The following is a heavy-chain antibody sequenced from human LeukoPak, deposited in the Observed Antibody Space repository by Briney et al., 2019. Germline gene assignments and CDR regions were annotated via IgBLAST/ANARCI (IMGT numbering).Heavy chain of an antibody. D-gene: IGHD1/OR15-1a*01. J-gene: IGHJ4*02. CDR2: INSDGSTT. CDR3: ANTGNSRGAY. Sequence: GGSLRLSCAASGFTFSSYWMHWVRQAPGKGLVWVSRINSDGSTTTYADSVKGRFTISRDNAKNTLYLQMNSLRAEDTAVYYCANTGNSRGAYWGQGTLVTVSS. V-gene: IGHV3-74*01. CDR1: GFTFSSYW.